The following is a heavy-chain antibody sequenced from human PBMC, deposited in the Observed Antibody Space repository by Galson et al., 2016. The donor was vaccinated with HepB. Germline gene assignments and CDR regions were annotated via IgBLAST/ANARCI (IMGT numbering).Heavy chain of an antibody. J-gene: IGHJ3*02. CDR2: ISFDGTNK. D-gene: IGHD3-16*01. Sequence: SLRLSCAASGFTFSTYGMHWVRQAPGKGLEWVAVISFDGTNKYYADSVKGRFTISRDNSKNMMYLKMDSLRAEDTAVYYCAKQSWGAAAFDAFDMWGQGTVVTVSS. V-gene: IGHV3-30*18. CDR1: GFTFSTYG. CDR3: AKQSWGAAAFDAFDM.